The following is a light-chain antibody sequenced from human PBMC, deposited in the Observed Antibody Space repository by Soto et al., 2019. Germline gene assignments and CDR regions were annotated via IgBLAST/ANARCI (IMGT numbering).Light chain of an antibody. CDR3: SSYTSSSTLDV. CDR1: SSDVGGYNY. Sequence: QSALTQPASVSGSPGQSITISCTGTSSDVGGYNYVSWYQQHPGKAPKLMIYDVSNRPSGVSNRFSGSKSGNTASLTISGHQAEDEADYYCSSYTSSSTLDVFGTRTKLTVL. J-gene: IGLJ1*01. V-gene: IGLV2-14*01. CDR2: DVS.